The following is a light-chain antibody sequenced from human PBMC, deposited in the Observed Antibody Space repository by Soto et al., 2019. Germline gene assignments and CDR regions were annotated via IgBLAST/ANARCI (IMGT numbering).Light chain of an antibody. CDR1: QSVRSH. Sequence: DIQSTQSPSSLSASVGDRVTITFLASQSVRSHLNWFQQKPGKAPDLLIYGASTLQFGVPSRFSGSGSGTDFILTISNLQPEDFAIYYCQQSFRTPRTFGQGTKVDI. J-gene: IGKJ1*01. CDR2: GAS. V-gene: IGKV1-39*01. CDR3: QQSFRTPRT.